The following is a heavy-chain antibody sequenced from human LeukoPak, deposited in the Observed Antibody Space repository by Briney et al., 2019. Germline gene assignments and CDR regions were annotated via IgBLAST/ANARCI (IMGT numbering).Heavy chain of an antibody. CDR3: ARGGGDYCSGGSCPTYYFDY. D-gene: IGHD2-15*01. CDR2: IPYDGSNK. CDR1: GFTFSSYA. V-gene: IGHV3-30*04. Sequence: GRSLRLSCAASGFTFSSYAMHWVRQAPGKGLEWVALIPYDGSNKYYADSVKGRFTISRDNSKNTLYLQMNSLRAEDTAVYYCARGGGDYCSGGSCPTYYFDYWGQGTLVTVSS. J-gene: IGHJ4*02.